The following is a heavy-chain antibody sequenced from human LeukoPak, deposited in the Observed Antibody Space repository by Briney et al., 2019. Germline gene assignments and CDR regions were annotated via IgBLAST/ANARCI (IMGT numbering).Heavy chain of an antibody. D-gene: IGHD3-22*01. CDR1: GGSISSSSYY. CDR2: IYYSGST. Sequence: SETLSLTCTVSGGSISSSSYYWGWIRQPPGKGLEWIGSIYYSGSTYYNPSLKSRVTISVDTSKNQFSLKLSSVTAADTAVYYCARLLTYYHDSSGYYPDYWGQGTLVTVSS. V-gene: IGHV4-39*01. CDR3: ARLLTYYHDSSGYYPDY. J-gene: IGHJ4*02.